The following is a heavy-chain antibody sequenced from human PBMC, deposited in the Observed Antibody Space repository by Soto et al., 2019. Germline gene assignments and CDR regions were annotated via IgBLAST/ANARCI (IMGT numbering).Heavy chain of an antibody. CDR1: GYTFTSYG. Sequence: ASVKVSCKASGYTFTSYGISWVRQAPGQGLEWMGWISAYNGNTNYAQKLRGRVTMTTDTSTSTAYMELRSLRSDDTAVYYCARDQLPYYYDSSGYFIWGQGTLVTVS. J-gene: IGHJ4*02. D-gene: IGHD3-22*01. CDR3: ARDQLPYYYDSSGYFI. CDR2: ISAYNGNT. V-gene: IGHV1-18*01.